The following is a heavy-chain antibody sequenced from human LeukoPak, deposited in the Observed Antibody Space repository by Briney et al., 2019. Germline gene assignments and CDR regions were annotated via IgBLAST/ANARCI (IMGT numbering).Heavy chain of an antibody. D-gene: IGHD4-17*01. CDR1: GFAVSSSY. CDR3: VRGDYGDYTLFDY. J-gene: IGHJ4*02. CDR2: IYSGVST. V-gene: IGHV3-53*01. Sequence: GGSLRLSCAASGFAVSSSYMSWVRQAPGKGLEWVSVIYSGVSTYYADSVKGRFTISRDNSKNTLYLQMNSLRAEDTAVYYCVRGDYGDYTLFDYWGQGTLVTVSS.